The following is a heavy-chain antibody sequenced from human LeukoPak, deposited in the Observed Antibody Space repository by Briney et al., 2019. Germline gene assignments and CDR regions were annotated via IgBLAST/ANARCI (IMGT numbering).Heavy chain of an antibody. Sequence: PGGSLRLSCAASGFTFRSYWMQWVPQTPGEGVVCVSRINSDGRSTSYAVSVKGRFTISRDNAKNPLYLQMNSLRAEDPAVYYCARGITMLRGLISYYYGLDVWGQGTTVTVSS. CDR3: ARGITMLRGLISYYYGLDV. CDR2: INSDGRST. V-gene: IGHV3-74*01. D-gene: IGHD3-10*01. CDR1: GFTFRSYW. J-gene: IGHJ6*02.